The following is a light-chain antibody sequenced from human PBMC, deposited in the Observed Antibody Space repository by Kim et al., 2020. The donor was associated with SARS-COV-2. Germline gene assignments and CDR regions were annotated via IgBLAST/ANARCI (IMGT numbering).Light chain of an antibody. CDR1: SGSIASNY. V-gene: IGLV6-57*03. CDR2: EDN. CDR3: QSYDSSNRV. J-gene: IGLJ3*02. Sequence: GKTVTISCTRSSGSIASNYVQWYQQRPGSAPTTVIYEDNTRPSGVPDRFSGSIDSSSNSASLTISGLKTEDEADYYCQSYDSSNRVFGGGTQLTVL.